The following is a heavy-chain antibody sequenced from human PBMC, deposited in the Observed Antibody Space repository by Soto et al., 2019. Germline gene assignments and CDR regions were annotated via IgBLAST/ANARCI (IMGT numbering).Heavy chain of an antibody. CDR1: GFTFRNYI. J-gene: IGHJ4*02. CDR2: ITADGGGS. V-gene: IGHV3-23*01. D-gene: IGHD6-19*01. CDR3: AKDRGGSGWPEFDW. Sequence: EVQLLESGGGLGQPGGYLRLSCTASGFTFRNYIMNWVRQAPGKGLEWISTITADGGGSFYADSVKGRFTISRDNSKSTLDLQIHNLRAEDTARYYCAKDRGGSGWPEFDWWGQGTQVTVSS.